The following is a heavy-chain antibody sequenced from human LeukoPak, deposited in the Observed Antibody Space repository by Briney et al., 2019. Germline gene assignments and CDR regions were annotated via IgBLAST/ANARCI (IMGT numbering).Heavy chain of an antibody. CDR1: GYSIRSGYY. Sequence: SETLSLTCTVSGYSIRSGYYWGWIRQPPGKRLEWIGSIYHSGSTYYNPSLNSRVTISVDTSKNQFSLKLSSVTAADTAVYYCAREGGGGDYGLFDAFDIWGQGTMVTVSS. CDR3: AREGGGGDYGLFDAFDI. CDR2: IYHSGST. V-gene: IGHV4-38-2*02. D-gene: IGHD4-17*01. J-gene: IGHJ3*02.